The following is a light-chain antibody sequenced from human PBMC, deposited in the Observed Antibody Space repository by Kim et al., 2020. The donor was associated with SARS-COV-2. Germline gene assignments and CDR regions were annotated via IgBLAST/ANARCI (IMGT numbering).Light chain of an antibody. V-gene: IGKV3-20*01. CDR3: QQYGMSPWT. CDR2: GAS. J-gene: IGKJ1*01. Sequence: SPGERATLSCRASQSVSSNYLAWFQQRPGQAPRLLIYGASSRAAGVSDRFSGSGSGTDFTLTISRLTPEDFAVYYCQQYGMSPWTFGQGTKVDIK. CDR1: QSVSSNY.